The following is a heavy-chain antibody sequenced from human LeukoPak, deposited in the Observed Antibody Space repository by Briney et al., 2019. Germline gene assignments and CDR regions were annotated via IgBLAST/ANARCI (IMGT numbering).Heavy chain of an antibody. J-gene: IGHJ5*02. CDR1: GGSISSVRYY. D-gene: IGHD6-13*01. CDR2: IYYNGDT. V-gene: IGHV4-39*07. Sequence: SETLSLTCTVSGGSISSVRYYWDWIRQPPGKGLEWIGNIYYNGDTFYNPSLKSRVTISVDTSKNQFSLKLSSVTAADTAVYYCASRLLYSGTNWFDPWGQGTLVTVSS. CDR3: ASRLLYSGTNWFDP.